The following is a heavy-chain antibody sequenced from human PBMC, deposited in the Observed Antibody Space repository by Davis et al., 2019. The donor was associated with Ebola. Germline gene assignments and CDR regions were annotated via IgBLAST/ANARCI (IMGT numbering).Heavy chain of an antibody. CDR2: ISHSGST. V-gene: IGHV4-38-2*02. CDR1: DYSISSNYY. CDR3: ARANHGNIYYYYMDV. Sequence: PSETLSLTCSVSDYSISSNYYWGWIRQPPGKGLEWIGTISHSGSTYYTPSLKSRVTISVDTSKNQFSLSLNSVTAADTAVYFCARANHGNIYYYYMDVWGKGTTVTVSS. D-gene: IGHD1/OR15-1a*01. J-gene: IGHJ6*03.